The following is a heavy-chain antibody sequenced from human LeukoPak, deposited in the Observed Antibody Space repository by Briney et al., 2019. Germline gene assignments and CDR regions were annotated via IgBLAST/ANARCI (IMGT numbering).Heavy chain of an antibody. CDR1: GFTFSSYS. D-gene: IGHD5-18*01. CDR3: ARVGLGYTNAFDI. V-gene: IGHV3-48*01. J-gene: IGHJ3*02. CDR2: ISSSSSTI. Sequence: GSLRLSCAASGFTFSSYSMNWVRQAPGKGLEWVSYISSSSSTIYYADSVKGRFTISRDNAKNSLYLQMNSLRAEDTAVYYCARVGLGYTNAFDIWGQGTMVTVSS.